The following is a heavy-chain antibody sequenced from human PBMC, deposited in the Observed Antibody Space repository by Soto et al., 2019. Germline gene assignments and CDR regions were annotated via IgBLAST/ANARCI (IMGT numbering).Heavy chain of an antibody. D-gene: IGHD2-8*02. J-gene: IGHJ5*02. CDR3: TRDLNHDTGP. Sequence: GGSLRLSCAASGFTFSSYSMNWVRQAPGKGLEWVSYYVDSVKGRFTISRDNAKNSVYLQMNSLRGEDTALYYCTRDLNHDTGPWGQGTQVTVSS. CDR1: GFTFSSYS. V-gene: IGHV3-48*04.